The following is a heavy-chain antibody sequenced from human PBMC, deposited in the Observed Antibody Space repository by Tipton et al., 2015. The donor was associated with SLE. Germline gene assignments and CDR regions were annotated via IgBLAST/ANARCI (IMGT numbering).Heavy chain of an antibody. CDR1: GYSFSSYW. D-gene: IGHD1-26*01. J-gene: IGHJ4*02. Sequence: QLVQSGAEVKKPGESLTISCKGSGYSFSSYWIAWVRQMPGKGLEWMGTIYAGDSDTTYSPSFQGQVTISADKSISTAYLQWSSLKASDTAMYYCARHSRGSYSGSFDYWGQGTLVTVSS. CDR2: IYAGDSDT. CDR3: ARHSRGSYSGSFDY. V-gene: IGHV5-51*01.